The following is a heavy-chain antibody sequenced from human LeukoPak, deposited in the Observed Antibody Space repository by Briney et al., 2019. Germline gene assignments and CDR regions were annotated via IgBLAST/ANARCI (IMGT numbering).Heavy chain of an antibody. J-gene: IGHJ4*02. CDR1: GYTFTSYG. CDR2: INTNTGNP. D-gene: IGHD2-2*01. CDR3: ATYCSRTRCPLGFDH. Sequence: ASVKFACKAVGYTFTSYGMKWGRRCPGQELEWKGWINTNTGNPTYAQGFTGRFVFSLDTSVSTAYLQICSLKAEDTAVYYCATYCSRTRCPLGFDHWGQGTLVSVSS. V-gene: IGHV7-4-1*01.